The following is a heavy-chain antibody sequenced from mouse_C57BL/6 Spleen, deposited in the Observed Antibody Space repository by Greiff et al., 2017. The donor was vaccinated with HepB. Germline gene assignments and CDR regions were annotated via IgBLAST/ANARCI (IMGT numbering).Heavy chain of an antibody. CDR3: ARLYGSSSWYFDV. V-gene: IGHV5-4*03. CDR2: ISDGGSYT. D-gene: IGHD1-1*01. Sequence: EVNVVESGGGLVKPGGSLKLSCAASGFTFSSYAMSWVRQTPEKRLEWVATISDGGSYTYYPDNVKGRFTISRDNAKNNLYLQMSHLKSEDTAMYYCARLYGSSSWYFDVWGTGTTVTVSS. J-gene: IGHJ1*03. CDR1: GFTFSSYA.